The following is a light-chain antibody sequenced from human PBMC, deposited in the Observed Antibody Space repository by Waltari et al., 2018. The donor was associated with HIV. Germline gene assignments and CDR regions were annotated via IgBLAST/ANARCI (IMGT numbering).Light chain of an antibody. CDR2: EAF. J-gene: IGLJ3*02. Sequence: QSALTQPASVSGSPGQSITISCTGTSSDVGNYNLVSWYQQYPGKAPKLMIYEAFKRPSGVSNRSSASKSGNTASLTISGLQAEDEADYYCCSYGGSSTWVFGGGTKLPVL. V-gene: IGLV2-23*01. CDR1: SSDVGNYNL. CDR3: CSYGGSSTWV.